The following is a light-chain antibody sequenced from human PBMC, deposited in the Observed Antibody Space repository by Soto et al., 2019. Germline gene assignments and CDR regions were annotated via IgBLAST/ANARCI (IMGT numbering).Light chain of an antibody. CDR1: QSISSW. CDR2: DAS. V-gene: IGKV1-5*01. CDR3: HQYNSYRT. Sequence: DIQMTQSPSTLSASVGDRVTITCRASQSISSWLAWYQQKPGKAPKLLKYDASSLESGVPSRFSGSGSGTEFTLTISSLQPDDFATYYCHQYNSYRTFGKGTKVESK. J-gene: IGKJ1*01.